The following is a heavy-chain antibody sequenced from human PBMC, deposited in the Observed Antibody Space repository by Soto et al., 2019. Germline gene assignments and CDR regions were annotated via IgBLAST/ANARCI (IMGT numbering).Heavy chain of an antibody. J-gene: IGHJ4*02. Sequence: PSETLSLTCTVSGGSISSTSYYWVWIRQPPGKGLEWIGSFYYSGSTYYNPSLKSRVTISVDTSENQFSLKLNSVTAADTAVYNCARQVVDGTGAGSGSFDYWGQGTLVTVSS. D-gene: IGHD3-10*01. CDR2: FYYSGST. V-gene: IGHV4-39*01. CDR3: ARQVVDGTGAGSGSFDY. CDR1: GGSISSTSYY.